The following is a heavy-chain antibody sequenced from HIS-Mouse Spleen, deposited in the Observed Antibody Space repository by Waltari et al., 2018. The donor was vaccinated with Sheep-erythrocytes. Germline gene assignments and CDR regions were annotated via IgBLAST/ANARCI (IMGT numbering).Heavy chain of an antibody. Sequence: QVQLQESGPGLVKPSQTLSLTCTVSGGSISSGGYYWSWIRQHPGKGLEWIGYIYYSGSTSYNPSLKSRVTISVDTSKNQFSLKLSSVTAADTAVYYCARSRNWNYWFDPWGQGTLVTVSS. CDR3: ARSRNWNYWFDP. D-gene: IGHD1-7*01. V-gene: IGHV4-31*03. CDR2: IYYSGST. CDR1: GGSISSGGYY. J-gene: IGHJ5*02.